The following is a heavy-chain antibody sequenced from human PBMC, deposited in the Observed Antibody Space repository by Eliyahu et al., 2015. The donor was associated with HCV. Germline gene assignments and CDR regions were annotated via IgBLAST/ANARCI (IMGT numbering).Heavy chain of an antibody. V-gene: IGHV3-23*04. Sequence: EVQLVESGGDLVQPGGSLRLSCEVSGFIFRNYAMXWGPPGPGEGVGWVSAITGDGGATYYADSVKGRFTISRDNSKNTLYLQMSSLRAEDTAVYYCAKDIAVPTAIFDYWGQGTLVTVSS. J-gene: IGHJ4*02. CDR2: ITGDGGAT. D-gene: IGHD4/OR15-4a*01. CDR1: GFIFRNYA. CDR3: AKDIAVPTAIFDY.